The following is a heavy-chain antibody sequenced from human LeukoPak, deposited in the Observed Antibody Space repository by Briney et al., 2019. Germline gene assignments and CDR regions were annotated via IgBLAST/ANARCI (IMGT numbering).Heavy chain of an antibody. CDR3: ARHRRQAGLWLRTRMTWPFDP. D-gene: IGHD5-12*01. Sequence: PSETLSLTCTVSGGSISSGSYYWSWIRQPAGKGLEWIGEINHSGSTNYNPSLKSRVTISVDTSKNQFSLKLSSVTAADTAVYYCARHRRQAGLWLRTRMTWPFDPWGQGTLVTVSS. CDR2: INHSGST. CDR1: GGSISSGSYY. J-gene: IGHJ5*02. V-gene: IGHV4-61*10.